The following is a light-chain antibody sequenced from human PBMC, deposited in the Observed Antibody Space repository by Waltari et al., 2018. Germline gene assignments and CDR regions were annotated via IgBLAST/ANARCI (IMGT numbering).Light chain of an antibody. CDR3: ALYMGSGIWV. J-gene: IGLJ3*02. CDR1: SGPPSPSSY. Sequence: QTVVTQEPSLSVSPGGTVTLTCALSSGPPSPSSYAPWYQQTPGPAPRTLVYKANARSSGVPDRFSGSILGNTAALTITGAQADDESDYYCALYMGSGIWVFGGGTRLTVL. V-gene: IGLV8-61*01. CDR2: KAN.